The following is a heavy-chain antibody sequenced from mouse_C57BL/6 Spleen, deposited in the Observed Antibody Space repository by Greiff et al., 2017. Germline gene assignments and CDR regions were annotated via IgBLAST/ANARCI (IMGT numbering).Heavy chain of an antibody. Sequence: QVQLQQSGPELVKPGASVKISCKASGYAFSSSWMNWVKQRPGQGLEWIGRIYPGDGDTNYNGKFKGKATLTADKSSSTAYMQLSSLTSEDSAVYFCARDLIYYGNSNYGGQGTTLTVSS. J-gene: IGHJ2*01. CDR3: ARDLIYYGNSNY. CDR2: IYPGDGDT. V-gene: IGHV1-82*01. D-gene: IGHD2-1*01. CDR1: GYAFSSSW.